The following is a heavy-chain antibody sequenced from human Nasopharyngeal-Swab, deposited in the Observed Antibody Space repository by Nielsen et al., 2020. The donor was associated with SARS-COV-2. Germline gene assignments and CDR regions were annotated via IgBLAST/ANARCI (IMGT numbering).Heavy chain of an antibody. Sequence: GESLKISCAASGFTFSSSAMSWVRQAPGKGLEWVSSITSSGDRTSNADSAKGRFTISRDNSKNTLYLQMSSLRAEDTAIYYCATPGTRCSGDSCDMWVFDYWGQGTQVTVSS. CDR1: GFTFSSSA. CDR3: ATPGTRCSGDSCDMWVFDY. CDR2: ITSSGDRT. J-gene: IGHJ4*02. D-gene: IGHD2-15*01. V-gene: IGHV3-23*01.